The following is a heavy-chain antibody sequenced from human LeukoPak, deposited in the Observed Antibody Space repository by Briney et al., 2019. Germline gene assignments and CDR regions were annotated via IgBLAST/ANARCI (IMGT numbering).Heavy chain of an antibody. D-gene: IGHD3-22*01. CDR2: INPSGGST. CDR3: ARVRWYPRAYGSSGYYEAFDY. J-gene: IGHJ4*02. V-gene: IGHV1-46*01. Sequence: GASVKVSCKASGYTFTSYYMHWVRQAPGQGPEWMGIINPSGGSTSYAQKFQGRVTMTRDTSTSTVYMELSSLRSEDTAVYYCARVRWYPRAYGSSGYYEAFDYWGQGTLVTVSS. CDR1: GYTFTSYY.